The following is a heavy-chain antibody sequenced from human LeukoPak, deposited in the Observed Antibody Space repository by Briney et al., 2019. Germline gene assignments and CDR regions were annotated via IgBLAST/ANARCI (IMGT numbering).Heavy chain of an antibody. CDR2: IIPIFGTA. J-gene: IGHJ4*02. D-gene: IGHD3-10*01. V-gene: IGHV1-69*05. CDR3: ARDYYGSGSYYRDY. CDR1: GYTFSSYA. Sequence: SVTVSCKASGYTFSSYAISWVRQAPGQGLEWMGGIIPIFGTANYAQKFQGRVTMTTDTSTSTAYMELRSLRSDDTAVYYCARDYYGSGSYYRDYWGQGTLVTVSS.